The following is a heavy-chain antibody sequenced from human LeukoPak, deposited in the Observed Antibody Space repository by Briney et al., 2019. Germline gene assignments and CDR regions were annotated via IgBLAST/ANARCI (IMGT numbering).Heavy chain of an antibody. D-gene: IGHD4-4*01. V-gene: IGHV3-53*01. CDR2: IYSGGST. J-gene: IGHJ4*02. CDR3: AKSGGNNNFPFDY. Sequence: GGSLRLSCAASGFTVSSNYMSWVRQAPGKGLEWVSVIYSGGSTYYADSVKGRFTISRDNSKNTLYLQMNSLRAEDTAVYYCAKSGGNNNFPFDYWGQGTLVTVSS. CDR1: GFTVSSNY.